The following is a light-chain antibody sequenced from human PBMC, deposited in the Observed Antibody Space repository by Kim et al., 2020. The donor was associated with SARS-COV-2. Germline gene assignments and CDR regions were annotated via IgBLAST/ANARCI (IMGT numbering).Light chain of an antibody. J-gene: IGKJ2*01. CDR3: QHYSGTALFT. V-gene: IGKV1-5*01. Sequence: ASVGDSVTLTCRASESLRGRLAWYQQKPGKAPKLLISDASRLESGVPPRFSGTESGTEFTLIISSLQPDDIATYYCQHYSGTALFTFGQGSKLEIK. CDR1: ESLRGR. CDR2: DAS.